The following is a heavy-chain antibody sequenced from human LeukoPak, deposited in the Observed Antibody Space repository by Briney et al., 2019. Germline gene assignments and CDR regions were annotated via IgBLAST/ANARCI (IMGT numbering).Heavy chain of an antibody. CDR1: GGSFSGYY. CDR2: INHSGST. CDR3: ARRYGDYGYY. D-gene: IGHD4-17*01. V-gene: IGHV4-34*01. J-gene: IGHJ4*02. Sequence: SETLSLTCAVYGGSFSGYYWSWIRQPPGKGLEWIGEINHSGSTNYNPSLKSRVTISVDTSKNQFSLKLSSVTAADTAVYYCARRYGDYGYYWGQGTLVTVSS.